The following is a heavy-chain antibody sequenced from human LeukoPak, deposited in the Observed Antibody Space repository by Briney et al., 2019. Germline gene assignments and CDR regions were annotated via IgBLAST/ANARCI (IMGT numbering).Heavy chain of an antibody. J-gene: IGHJ4*02. CDR1: GASISSYH. CDR3: ARGEKDSSSWPFDY. V-gene: IGHV4-59*01. Sequence: SETQSLICTVSGASISSYHWSWIREPPRRGLVGVGYIYNRRTTSYNPSLKSRFTISVDTSKNQFSLKLSSVTAADTAVYYCARGEKDSSSWPFDYWGQGTLVTVSS. D-gene: IGHD6-13*01. CDR2: IYNRRTT.